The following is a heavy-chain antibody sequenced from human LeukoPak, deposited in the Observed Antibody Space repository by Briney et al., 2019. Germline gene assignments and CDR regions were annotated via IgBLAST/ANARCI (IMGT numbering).Heavy chain of an antibody. CDR2: VFYTGST. Sequence: SETLSLTCTVSGASMSSYYWNWIRQPPGKGLEWIGYVFYTGSTNYNPSLKGRVTISIDMSKNQFSLNLSSVTAADTAVYYCAGDDKDAFDIWSQGTVVTVSS. J-gene: IGHJ3*02. CDR1: GASMSSYY. CDR3: AGDDKDAFDI. V-gene: IGHV4-59*01. D-gene: IGHD3-22*01.